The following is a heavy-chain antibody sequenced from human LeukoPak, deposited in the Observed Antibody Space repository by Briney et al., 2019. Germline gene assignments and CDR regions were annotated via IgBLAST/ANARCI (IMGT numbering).Heavy chain of an antibody. V-gene: IGHV3-23*01. CDR2: ISGSGDST. D-gene: IGHD6-13*01. CDR3: AGQYSSSYYFDY. J-gene: IGHJ4*02. CDR1: GFTFRTYA. Sequence: GGSLRLSCAASGFTFRTYAMSWVRQAPGKGLEWVSVISGSGDSTHYADSVKGRFTISRDNSKNTLYLQMNSLRAEDTAVYYCAGQYSSSYYFDYWGQGTLVTVSS.